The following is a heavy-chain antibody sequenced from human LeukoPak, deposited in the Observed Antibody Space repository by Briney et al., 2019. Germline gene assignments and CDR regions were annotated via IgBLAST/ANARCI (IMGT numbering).Heavy chain of an antibody. CDR3: AAEYSSSWYGGFDY. CDR1: GFIFSSYW. J-gene: IGHJ4*02. Sequence: PGGPLRLSCAASGFIFSSYWMHWVRQAPGKGLVWVSRINSDGSSTSYADSVKGRFTISRDNAKNTLYLQMNSLRAEDTAVYYCAAEYSSSWYGGFDYWGQGTRVTVSS. D-gene: IGHD6-13*01. CDR2: INSDGSST. V-gene: IGHV3-74*01.